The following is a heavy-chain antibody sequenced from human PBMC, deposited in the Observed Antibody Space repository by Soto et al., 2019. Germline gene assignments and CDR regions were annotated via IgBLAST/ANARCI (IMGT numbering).Heavy chain of an antibody. CDR3: ARAIAAADLDY. CDR2: IYYSGST. CDR1: GGSISSYY. D-gene: IGHD6-13*01. J-gene: IGHJ4*02. Sequence: QVQLQESGPGLVKPSETLSLTCTVSGGSISSYYWSWIRQPPGKGLEWIGYIYYSGSTNYNPSLKSRVTISVDTSKNQVSLKLSSVTAADTAVYYCARAIAAADLDYWGQGTLVTVSS. V-gene: IGHV4-59*01.